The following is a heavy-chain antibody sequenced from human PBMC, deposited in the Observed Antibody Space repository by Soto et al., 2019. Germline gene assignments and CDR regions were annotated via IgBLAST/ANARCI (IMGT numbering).Heavy chain of an antibody. CDR2: INPSGGHN. CDR3: ARGGHVVVETAAFDC. Sequence: QVQMVQSGAEVKKPGASVKVSCKAYGDTFTDYYINWVRQAPGKGLEWMGTINPSGGHNTYEQHFLERMTLYRDTATSTHYVELTTLSTEDTAVYYCARGGHVVVETAAFDCGGQGTLVTVSS. CDR1: GDTFTDYY. V-gene: IGHV1-46*01. D-gene: IGHD2-21*02. J-gene: IGHJ4*02.